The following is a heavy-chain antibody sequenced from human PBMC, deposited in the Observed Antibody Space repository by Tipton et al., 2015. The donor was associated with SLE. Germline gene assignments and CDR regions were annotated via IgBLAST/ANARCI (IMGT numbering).Heavy chain of an antibody. CDR1: GEALVGDY. V-gene: IGHV4-34*01. Sequence: GEALVGDYWTWIRQSPGKGLEWIGEIKHSGYTYYNPSLKSRVTVSVDTSKNQFSLKLNSVTAADTAVYYCAGGFYYGSGTFSDFEYWGQGTLVTVSS. CDR2: IKHSGYT. D-gene: IGHD3-10*01. CDR3: AGGFYYGSGTFSDFEY. J-gene: IGHJ4*02.